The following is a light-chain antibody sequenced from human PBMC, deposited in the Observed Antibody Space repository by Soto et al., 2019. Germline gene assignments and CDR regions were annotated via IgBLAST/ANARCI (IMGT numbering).Light chain of an antibody. J-gene: IGLJ2*01. Sequence: QSALTQPPSASRSPGQAVTISCTGTSSDVGGYNYVSGYQQHPGKAPKLMIYEVSKRPSGVPDRFSGSKSGNTASLTVSGLQAEDEADYYCSSFVGSNTWVFGGGTKVTVL. CDR3: SSFVGSNTWV. CDR2: EVS. V-gene: IGLV2-8*02. CDR1: SSDVGGYNY.